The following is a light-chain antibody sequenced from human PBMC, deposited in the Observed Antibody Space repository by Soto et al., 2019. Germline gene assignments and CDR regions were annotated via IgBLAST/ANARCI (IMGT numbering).Light chain of an antibody. J-gene: IGLJ1*01. CDR3: SSYTSISTLYV. CDR1: SSDVGGYNY. Sequence: QSVLTQPASVSGSPGQSITISCTGTSSDVGGYNYVSWYQQHPGKAPKLMIYEVSNRPSGVSNRFSGSKSGNTASLTISGLQAEDEADYYCSSYTSISTLYVFGTGTQLTVL. CDR2: EVS. V-gene: IGLV2-14*01.